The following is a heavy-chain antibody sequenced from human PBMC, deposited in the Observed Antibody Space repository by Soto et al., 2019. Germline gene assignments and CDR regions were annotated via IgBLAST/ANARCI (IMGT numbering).Heavy chain of an antibody. D-gene: IGHD3-22*01. CDR3: AKDFVYDSSGYLPYFDY. CDR1: GFTFSDHY. CDR2: IRNKANTYTT. J-gene: IGHJ4*02. Sequence: GGSLRLSCAASGFTFSDHYMDWVRQAPGKGLEWIGRIRNKANTYTTEYAASVKGRFTISRDDSQNSLYLQMNSLKTEDTAVYYCAKDFVYDSSGYLPYFDYWGQGTLVTVSS. V-gene: IGHV3-72*01.